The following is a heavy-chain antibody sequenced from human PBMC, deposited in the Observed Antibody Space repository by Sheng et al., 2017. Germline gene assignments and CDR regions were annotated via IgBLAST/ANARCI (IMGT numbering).Heavy chain of an antibody. Sequence: QVQLQESGPGLVKPSETLSLTCAVSGYSISSGYYWGWIRQPPGKGLEWIGSIYHSGSTYYNPSLKSRVTISVDTSKNQFSLKLSSVTAADTAVYYCARITIFGVVPFGYFDYWGQGTRGHRLL. CDR1: GYSISSGYY. CDR3: ARITIFGVVPFGYFDY. V-gene: IGHV4-38-2*01. J-gene: IGHJ4*02. CDR2: IYHSGST. D-gene: IGHD3-3*01.